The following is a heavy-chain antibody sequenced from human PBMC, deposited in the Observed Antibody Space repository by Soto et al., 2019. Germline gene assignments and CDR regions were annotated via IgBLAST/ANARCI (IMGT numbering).Heavy chain of an antibody. Sequence: SETLSLTCTVSGGSISSSSYYWGWIRQPPGKGLEWIGSIYYSGSTYYNPSLRSRVTISVDTSKNQFSLKLSSVTAADTAVYYCAPHYYGSGAVDYWGQGNLVTVSS. CDR1: GGSISSSSYY. CDR3: APHYYGSGAVDY. V-gene: IGHV4-39*01. D-gene: IGHD3-10*01. CDR2: IYYSGST. J-gene: IGHJ4*02.